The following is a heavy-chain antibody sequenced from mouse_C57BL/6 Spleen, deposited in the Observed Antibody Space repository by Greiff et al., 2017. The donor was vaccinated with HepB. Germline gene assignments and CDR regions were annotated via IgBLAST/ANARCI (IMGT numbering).Heavy chain of an antibody. V-gene: IGHV1-81*01. CDR3: ARDDSWFAY. J-gene: IGHJ3*01. CDR1: GYTFTSYG. CDR2: IYPRSGNT. D-gene: IGHD2-4*01. Sequence: QVHVKQSGAELARPGASVKLSCKASGYTFTSYGISWVKQRTGQGLEWIGEIYPRSGNTYYNEKFKGKATLTADKSSSTAYMELRSLTSEDSAVYFCARDDSWFAYWGQGTLVTVSA.